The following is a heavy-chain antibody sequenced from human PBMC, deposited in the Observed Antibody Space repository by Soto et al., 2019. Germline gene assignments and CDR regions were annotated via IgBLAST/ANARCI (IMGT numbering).Heavy chain of an antibody. CDR1: GGSISSSSYY. V-gene: IGHV4-39*01. D-gene: IGHD3-16*01. J-gene: IGHJ6*02. CDR3: AGSYGYYYYGMDV. Sequence: GTLSLTCAVSGGSISSSSYYWGWIRQPPGKGLEWIGSIYYSGSTYYNPSLKSRVTISVDTSKNQFSLKLSSVTAADTAVYYCAGSYGYYYYGMDVWGQGTTVTV. CDR2: IYYSGST.